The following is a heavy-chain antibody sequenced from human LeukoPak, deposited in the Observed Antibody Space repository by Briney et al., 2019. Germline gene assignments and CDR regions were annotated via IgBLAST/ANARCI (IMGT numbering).Heavy chain of an antibody. D-gene: IGHD3-22*01. CDR1: GFTFSSYS. CDR3: ARERETPWVRSDY. V-gene: IGHV3-21*01. Sequence: GGSLRLSCAASGFTFSSYSMNWVRQAPGKGLEWVSSISSSSSYIYYADSVKGRFTISRDNAKNSLYLQGNSLRAEDTAVYYCARERETPWVRSDYWGQGTLVTVSS. J-gene: IGHJ4*02. CDR2: ISSSSSYI.